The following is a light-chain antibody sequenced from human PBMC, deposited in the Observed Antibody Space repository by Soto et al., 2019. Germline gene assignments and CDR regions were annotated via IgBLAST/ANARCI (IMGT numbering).Light chain of an antibody. Sequence: DIQMTQSPSSLSASVGDRVTITCRASQDIGNDLGWYQQTPGKAPQRLIYRSSTLQSGVPSRFSGSGSGTEFTLTISSLQPEDFVTYYCLQHNTFPLTFGGGTKVEIK. V-gene: IGKV1-17*01. CDR1: QDIGND. CDR2: RSS. J-gene: IGKJ4*01. CDR3: LQHNTFPLT.